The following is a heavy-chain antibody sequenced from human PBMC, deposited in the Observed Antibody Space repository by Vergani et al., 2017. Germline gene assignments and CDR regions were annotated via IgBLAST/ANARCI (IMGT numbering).Heavy chain of an antibody. J-gene: IGHJ5*02. CDR3: AREVXTMVRGVIVYWVDP. D-gene: IGHD3-10*01. CDR2: IYYSGST. CDR1: GGSISSYY. V-gene: IGHV4-59*01. Sequence: QVHLQESGPGLVKPSETLALTCTASGGSISSYYWSWIRQPPGKGLEWIGYIYYSGSTNYNPSLKSRVTISVDTSKNQFSLKLSSVTAADTAVYYCAREVXTMVRGVIVYWVDPWGQGTLVTVSS.